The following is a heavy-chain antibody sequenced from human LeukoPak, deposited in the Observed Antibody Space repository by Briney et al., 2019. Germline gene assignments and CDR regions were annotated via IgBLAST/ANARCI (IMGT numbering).Heavy chain of an antibody. Sequence: ASVKVSCKVSGYTLTELSMHWVRQAPGKGLEWMGGFDPEDGETIYAQKLQGRVTMTEDTSTDTAYMELSSLRSEGTAVYYCAATTLGENWFDPWGQGTLVTVSS. CDR1: GYTLTELS. J-gene: IGHJ5*02. V-gene: IGHV1-24*01. CDR2: FDPEDGET. CDR3: AATTLGENWFDP.